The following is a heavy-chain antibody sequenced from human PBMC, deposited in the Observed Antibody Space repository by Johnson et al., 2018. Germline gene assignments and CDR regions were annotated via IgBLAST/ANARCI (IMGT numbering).Heavy chain of an antibody. V-gene: IGHV3-23*04. CDR2: MTGNSGRT. CDR1: GFTFTTYA. CDR3: AKDRDYDDSSSFDP. J-gene: IGHJ5*02. Sequence: VQLVQSGGGLVQPGGSLRLSCAASGFTFTTYAMNWVRQAPGKGLEWVSSMTGNSGRTSYTDSVKGRFTISRDNSKNTLYLQMSSLRAEDTAIYYCAKDRDYDDSSSFDPWGQGTLVTVSS. D-gene: IGHD3-22*01.